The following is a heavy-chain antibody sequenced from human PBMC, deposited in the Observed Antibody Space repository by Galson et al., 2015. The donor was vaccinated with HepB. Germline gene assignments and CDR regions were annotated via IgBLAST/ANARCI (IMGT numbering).Heavy chain of an antibody. J-gene: IGHJ4*02. CDR1: GGSISSYY. CDR2: IYYSGST. V-gene: IGHV4-59*12. CDR3: AARATVGGTFDN. Sequence: ETLSLTCTVSGGSISSYYWSWIRQPPGKGLEWIGYIYYSGSTNYNPSLKSRVTISIDKSKNQFSLKVSPVTAADTAVFYCAARATVGGTFDNWGQGTLVTVSS. D-gene: IGHD1-26*01.